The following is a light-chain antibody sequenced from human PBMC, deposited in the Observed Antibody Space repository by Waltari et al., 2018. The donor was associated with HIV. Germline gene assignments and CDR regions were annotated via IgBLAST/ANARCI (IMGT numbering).Light chain of an antibody. J-gene: IGKJ5*01. Sequence: EIVLTQSPATLSLSPGETATLSCRTSQSVHSYLAWYQQKPGEAPRLLIYDASTRAPGIPARFSGSGSPTDFTLTISGLEPEDIGVYYCQQRNMWPPGGPTFSQGTQLEMK. V-gene: IGKV3-11*01. CDR1: QSVHSY. CDR2: DAS. CDR3: QQRNMWPPGGPT.